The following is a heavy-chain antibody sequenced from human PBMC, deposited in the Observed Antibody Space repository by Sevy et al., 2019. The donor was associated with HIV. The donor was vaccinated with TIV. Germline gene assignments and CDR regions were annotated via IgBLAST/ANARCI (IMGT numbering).Heavy chain of an antibody. CDR2: INHSGST. V-gene: IGHV4-34*01. Sequence: SETLSLTCAVYGGSFSGYYWSWIRQPPGKGLEWIGEINHSGSTKYNPSLKSRVTISVDTSKNQFSLKLSSVTAADTAVYYCARESHNSSDYGGLRSHFDYWGQGTLVTVSS. D-gene: IGHD4-17*01. CDR1: GGSFSGYY. J-gene: IGHJ4*02. CDR3: ARESHNSSDYGGLRSHFDY.